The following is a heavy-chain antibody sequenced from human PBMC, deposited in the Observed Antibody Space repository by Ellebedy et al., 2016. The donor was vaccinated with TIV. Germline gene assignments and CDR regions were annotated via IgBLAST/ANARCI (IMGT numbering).Heavy chain of an antibody. J-gene: IGHJ4*02. CDR3: ARVLKVYAIVYYFDY. CDR2: IYSGGST. V-gene: IGHV3-53*05. Sequence: GESLKISCAASGFTVSSNYMSWVRQAPGKGLEWVSVIYSGGSTYYADSVKGRFTISRDNSKNTLYLQMNSLRAEDTAVYYCARVLKVYAIVYYFDYWGQGTLVTVSS. D-gene: IGHD2-8*01. CDR1: GFTVSSNY.